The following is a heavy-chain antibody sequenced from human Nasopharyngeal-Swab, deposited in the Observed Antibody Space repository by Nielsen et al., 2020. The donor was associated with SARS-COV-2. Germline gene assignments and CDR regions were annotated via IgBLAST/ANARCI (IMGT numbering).Heavy chain of an antibody. J-gene: IGHJ6*03. Sequence: GGSLRLSCAASGFTFSSYWMSWVRQAPGKGLEWVANIKQDGSEKYYVDSVKGRFTISRDNAKNSLYLQMNGLRAEDTAVYYCARGDIVVVPAAILYYYYYMDVWGKGTTVTVSS. CDR3: ARGDIVVVPAAILYYYYYMDV. CDR2: IKQDGSEK. V-gene: IGHV3-7*01. D-gene: IGHD2-2*02. CDR1: GFTFSSYW.